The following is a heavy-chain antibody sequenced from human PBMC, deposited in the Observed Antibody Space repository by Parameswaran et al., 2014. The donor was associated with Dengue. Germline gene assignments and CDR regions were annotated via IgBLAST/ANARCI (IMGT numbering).Heavy chain of an antibody. V-gene: IGHV3-30*04. Sequence: VRQAPGKGLEWVALISLDGSSKSYADSVKGRFTIARDNSKNTLYLQMNSLTAEDTAVYYCARIDYHYYYGMDVWAKDHGHRLL. CDR2: ISLDGSSK. J-gene: IGHJ6*04. CDR3: ARIDYHYYYGMDV.